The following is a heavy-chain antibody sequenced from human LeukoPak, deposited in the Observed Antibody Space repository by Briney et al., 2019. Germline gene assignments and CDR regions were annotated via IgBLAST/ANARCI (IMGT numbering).Heavy chain of an antibody. J-gene: IGHJ4*02. CDR1: GFTFSSYA. CDR3: PNEQAMVRGVPFDY. CDR2: ISGSGGST. V-gene: IGHV3-23*01. Sequence: GGSLRLSCAASGFTFSSYAMSWVRQAPGKGLEWVSAISGSGGSTYYADSVKGRFTISRDNSKNTLYLQMNSLRAEDTAVYYCPNEQAMVRGVPFDYWGQGTLVTISS. D-gene: IGHD3-10*01.